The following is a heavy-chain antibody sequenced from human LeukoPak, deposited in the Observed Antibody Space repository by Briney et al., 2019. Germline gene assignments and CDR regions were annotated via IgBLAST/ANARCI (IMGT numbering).Heavy chain of an antibody. D-gene: IGHD3-3*01. CDR3: AKNDNYDFWSGYYKYYLDY. J-gene: IGHJ4*02. Sequence: GGSLRLSCAASGFTFSSYAMSWVRQAPGKGLEWVSAISGSGGSTYYADSVKGRLTISRDNSKNTLYLQMNSLSAEDTAVYYCAKNDNYDFWSGYYKYYLDYWGQGTLVTVSA. V-gene: IGHV3-23*01. CDR1: GFTFSSYA. CDR2: ISGSGGST.